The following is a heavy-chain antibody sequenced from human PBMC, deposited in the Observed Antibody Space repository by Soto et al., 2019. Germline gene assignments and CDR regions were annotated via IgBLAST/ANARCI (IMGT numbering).Heavy chain of an antibody. Sequence: SETLSVTCTVSGGSISGYYWSWIRQAAGKGLEWIGRIYTSGSTNYNPSLKSRVTMSVDTSKNQFSLKLSSVTAADTAVYYCARDGYDSSGYYYAYFDYWGQGTLVTVSS. CDR3: ARDGYDSSGYYYAYFDY. V-gene: IGHV4-4*07. J-gene: IGHJ4*02. CDR2: IYTSGST. CDR1: GGSISGYY. D-gene: IGHD3-22*01.